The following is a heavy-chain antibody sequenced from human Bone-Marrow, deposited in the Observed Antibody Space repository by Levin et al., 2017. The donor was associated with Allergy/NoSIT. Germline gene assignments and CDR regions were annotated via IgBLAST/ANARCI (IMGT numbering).Heavy chain of an antibody. CDR1: GGTLSNYV. D-gene: IGHD2-15*01. CDR3: AFGMEDAVVVPAASGDYYALVV. J-gene: IGHJ6*02. Sequence: RASVKVSCKASGGTLSNYVISWVRQAPGQGLEWVGGIIPIFGTTHSAHNFQGRVTFTADESTSMAYMDLNSLKSEDTAVYYCAFGMEDAVVVPAASGDYYALVVWGQGTTVTVSS. V-gene: IGHV1-69*13. CDR2: IIPIFGTT.